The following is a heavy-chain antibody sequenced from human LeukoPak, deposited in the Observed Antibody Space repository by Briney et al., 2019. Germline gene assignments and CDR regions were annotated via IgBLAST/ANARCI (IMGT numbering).Heavy chain of an antibody. Sequence: ASVKVSCKASGYTFTGYYMHWVRQAPGQGLEWMGWINPNSGGTNYAQKFQGRVTMTRDASISTAYMELSRLRSDDTAVYYYATDIAVAGKGTYYFDYWGQGTLVTVSS. CDR2: INPNSGGT. V-gene: IGHV1-2*02. D-gene: IGHD6-19*01. J-gene: IGHJ4*02. CDR1: GYTFTGYY. CDR3: ATDIAVAGKGTYYFDY.